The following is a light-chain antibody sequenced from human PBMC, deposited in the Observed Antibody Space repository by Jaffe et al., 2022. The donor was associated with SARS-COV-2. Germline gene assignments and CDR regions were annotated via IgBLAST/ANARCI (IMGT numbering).Light chain of an antibody. CDR1: QSVSSN. J-gene: IGKJ4*01. CDR3: QQYNNRPLLT. Sequence: EIVMTQSPATLSVSPGERATLSCRASQSVSSNLVWYQQKPGQAPRLLMYSASTRAPGIPDRFSGSGSGTEFTLTISSLQSEDFAVYHCQQYNNRPLLTFGGGTKVEIK. CDR2: SAS. V-gene: IGKV3D-15*01.